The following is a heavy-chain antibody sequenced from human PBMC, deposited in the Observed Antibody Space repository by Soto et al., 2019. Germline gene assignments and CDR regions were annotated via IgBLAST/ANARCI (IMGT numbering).Heavy chain of an antibody. V-gene: IGHV5-10-1*01. CDR1: GYSFAGYW. D-gene: IGHD3-3*01. J-gene: IGHJ6*02. CDR3: ARRGGVTTLPYFYYGLDV. Sequence: GESLKLSCKGSGYSFAGYWITWVRQKPGKGLEWMGRIDPSDSQTYYSPSFRGHVTISATKSITTVFLQWSSLKASDSAMYYCARRGGVTTLPYFYYGLDVWGQGTTVTVSS. CDR2: IDPSDSQT.